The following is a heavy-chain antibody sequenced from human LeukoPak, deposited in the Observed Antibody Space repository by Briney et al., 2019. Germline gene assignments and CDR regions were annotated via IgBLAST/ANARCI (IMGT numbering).Heavy chain of an antibody. J-gene: IGHJ6*02. CDR3: ARDRRTSGSDFGMDV. D-gene: IGHD3-22*01. V-gene: IGHV4-39*07. CDR1: GGSISSYY. Sequence: SETLSLTCTVSGGSISSYYWSWIRQPPGKGLEWIGTIYYSGSTYYNPSLKSRVTISVDTSKNQFSLKLSSVTAADTAFYFCARDRRTSGSDFGMDVWGQGTTVTVSS. CDR2: IYYSGST.